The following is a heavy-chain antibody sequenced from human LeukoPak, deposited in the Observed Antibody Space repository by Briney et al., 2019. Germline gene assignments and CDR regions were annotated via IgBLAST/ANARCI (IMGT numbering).Heavy chain of an antibody. CDR3: ARELLGHGYNSGDFDY. D-gene: IGHD5-24*01. Sequence: GGSLRLPCAASGFTFSSYAMHWVRQAPGKGLEWVAVISYDGSNKYYADSVKGRFTISRDNSKNTLYLQMNSLRAEDTAVYYCARELLGHGYNSGDFDYWGQGTLVTVSS. CDR2: ISYDGSNK. CDR1: GFTFSSYA. J-gene: IGHJ4*02. V-gene: IGHV3-30-3*01.